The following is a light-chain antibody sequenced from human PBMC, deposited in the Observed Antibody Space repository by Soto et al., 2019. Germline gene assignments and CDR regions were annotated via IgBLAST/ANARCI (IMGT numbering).Light chain of an antibody. CDR1: QSVSNNY. Sequence: EIVLTRSPGTLSLSPGEMATLSCRASQSVSNNYLAWYQQKPGHAPRLLIYGASNRATGIPDRFSGSGPGTDFTLTISRMEPEDFAVYYCQQYGSSGTFGHGTKVDIK. CDR2: GAS. J-gene: IGKJ1*01. CDR3: QQYGSSGT. V-gene: IGKV3-20*01.